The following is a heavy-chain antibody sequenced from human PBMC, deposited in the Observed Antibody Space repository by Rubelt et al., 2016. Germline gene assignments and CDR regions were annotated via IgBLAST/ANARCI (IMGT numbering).Heavy chain of an antibody. J-gene: IGHJ4*02. D-gene: IGHD2-2*01. CDR2: ISSSGSTI. Sequence: EVQLVESGGGLVQPGGSLKLSCEASGFTFSSYSMNWVRQAPGKGLEWVSYISSSGSTIYYADSVKGRFTISRDNAENSLYRQMNRLRAEDTAVYYCARAGYCTSTSCSPPRIDFWGQGTLVTVSS. CDR3: ARAGYCTSTSCSPPRIDF. V-gene: IGHV3-48*04. CDR1: GFTFSSYS.